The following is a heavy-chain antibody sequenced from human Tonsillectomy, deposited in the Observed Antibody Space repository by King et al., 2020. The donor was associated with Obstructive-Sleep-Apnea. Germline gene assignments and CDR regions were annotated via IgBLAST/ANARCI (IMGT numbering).Heavy chain of an antibody. Sequence: VQLVQSGGGLVKPGGSLRLSCAASGFTFSDYYMTWIRQAPGKGLEGVSYISSSGSMKYYADSVKGRFSISRDNAKKSLYLQMNSLRAEDTAVYYCASSSGYFDYWGQGTLVTVSS. CDR2: ISSSGSMK. V-gene: IGHV3-11*01. D-gene: IGHD3-22*01. J-gene: IGHJ4*02. CDR3: ASSSGYFDY. CDR1: GFTFSDYY.